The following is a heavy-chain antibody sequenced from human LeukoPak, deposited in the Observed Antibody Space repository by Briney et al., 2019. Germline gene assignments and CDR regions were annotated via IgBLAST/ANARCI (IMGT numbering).Heavy chain of an antibody. D-gene: IGHD5-18*01. J-gene: IGHJ4*02. CDR1: GFTFSSYG. Sequence: GGTLRLSCAASGFTFSSYGMSWVRQAPGKGLEWVSAISGSGGSTYYADSVKGRFTISRDNSKNTLYLQMNSLRAEDTAVYYCAKDKRGYSYGLFDYWGQGTLVTVSS. CDR3: AKDKRGYSYGLFDY. CDR2: ISGSGGST. V-gene: IGHV3-23*01.